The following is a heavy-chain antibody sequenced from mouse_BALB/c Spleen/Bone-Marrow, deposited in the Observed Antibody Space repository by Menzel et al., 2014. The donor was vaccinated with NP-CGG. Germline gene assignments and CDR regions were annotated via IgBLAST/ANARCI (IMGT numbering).Heavy chain of an antibody. CDR2: INPSNGVN. CDR1: GYTFTSYY. D-gene: IGHD2-1*01. CDR3: SRGCNFDVMDY. Sequence: QVQLKESGAELVKPGASVKLSCKASGYTFTSYYMYWVKQRPGQGLEWIGGINPSNGVNNFNEKFKSKASLTVDKSSSTAYMQLSSLTSEDSAVYYCSRGCNFDVMDYWGQGTSVTVSS. J-gene: IGHJ4*01. V-gene: IGHV1S81*02.